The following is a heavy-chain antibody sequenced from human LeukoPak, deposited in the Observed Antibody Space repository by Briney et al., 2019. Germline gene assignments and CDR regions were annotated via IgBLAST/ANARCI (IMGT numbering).Heavy chain of an antibody. CDR2: IYYSGST. D-gene: IGHD4-17*01. CDR3: ARRYYGDYR. V-gene: IGHV4-30-4*08. J-gene: IGHJ4*02. CDR1: GGSISSRSHY. Sequence: SETLSLTCTVSGGSISSRSHYWGWIRQPPGKGLEWIGYIYYSGSTYYNPSLKSRVTISVDTSKNQLSLKLSSVTAADTAVYYCARRYYGDYRWGQGTLVTVSS.